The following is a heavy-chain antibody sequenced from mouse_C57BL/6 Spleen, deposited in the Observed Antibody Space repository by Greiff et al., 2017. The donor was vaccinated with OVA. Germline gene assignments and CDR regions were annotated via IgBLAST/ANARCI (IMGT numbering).Heavy chain of an antibody. D-gene: IGHD2-1*01. Sequence: VQLVESGAELVRPGTSVKVSCKASGYAFTNYLIEWVKQRPGQGLEWIGVINPGSGGTNYNEKFKGKATLTADKSSSTAYMQLSSLTSEDSAVYFCARSTSLYYGNYDAMDYWGQGTSVTVSS. J-gene: IGHJ4*01. CDR1: GYAFTNYL. V-gene: IGHV1-54*01. CDR2: INPGSGGT. CDR3: ARSTSLYYGNYDAMDY.